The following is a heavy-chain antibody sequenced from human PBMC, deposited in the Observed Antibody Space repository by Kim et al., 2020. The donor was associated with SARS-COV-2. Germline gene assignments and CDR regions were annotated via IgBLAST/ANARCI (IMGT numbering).Heavy chain of an antibody. CDR3: ARGSLWSGYYSRGRSGWFDP. CDR1: GGSFSGYY. CDR2: INHSGST. D-gene: IGHD3-3*01. Sequence: SETLSLTCAVYGGSFSGYYWSWIRQPPGKGLEWIGEINHSGSTNYNPSLKSRVTISVDTSKNQFSLKLSSVTAADTAVYYCARGSLWSGYYSRGRSGWFDPWGQGTLVTVSS. V-gene: IGHV4-34*01. J-gene: IGHJ5*02.